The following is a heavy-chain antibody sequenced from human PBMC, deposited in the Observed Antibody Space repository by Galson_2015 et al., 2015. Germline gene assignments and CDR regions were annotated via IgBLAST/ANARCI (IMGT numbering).Heavy chain of an antibody. CDR1: GYIFTNYG. D-gene: IGHD3-22*01. CDR2: ISAYNGRI. CDR3: ARLDSSGYTSLDY. J-gene: IGHJ4*02. V-gene: IGHV1-18*01. Sequence: SVKVSCKASGYIFTNYGFSWVRQAPGLGLEWMGWISAYNGRINYAQKLQGRVTMTTDPPTSTAYMELTSLRSDDTAVYYCARLDSSGYTSLDYWGQGTLVTVSS.